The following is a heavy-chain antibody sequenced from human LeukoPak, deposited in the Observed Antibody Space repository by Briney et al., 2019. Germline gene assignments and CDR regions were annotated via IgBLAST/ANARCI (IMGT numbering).Heavy chain of an antibody. V-gene: IGHV3-23*01. CDR3: ANGGRPQEDY. CDR1: GFTFITYA. Sequence: GGSLRLSCAASGFTFITYAMSWVRQAPGKGLEWVSVISSSGGSTYYADSVKGRFTISRDNSKDTLYLQMNSLRAEDTAVYYCANGGRPQEDYWGQGTLVTVSS. D-gene: IGHD3-10*01. CDR2: ISSSGGST. J-gene: IGHJ4*02.